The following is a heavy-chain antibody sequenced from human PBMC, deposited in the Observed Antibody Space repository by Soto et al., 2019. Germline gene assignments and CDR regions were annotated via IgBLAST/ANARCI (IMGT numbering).Heavy chain of an antibody. CDR2: IVVGSGNT. CDR1: GFTFTSSA. V-gene: IGHV1-58*01. D-gene: IGHD3-22*01. Sequence: SAMVSCKASGFTFTSSAVQWVRQARGQRFEWIGWIVVGSGNTNYAQKVQERVTITRDMSTSTAYMELSSLRSEDTGGIYCGAVGYCLDSSGVDYWGHGTLVTVSS. J-gene: IGHJ4*01. CDR3: GAVGYCLDSSGVDY.